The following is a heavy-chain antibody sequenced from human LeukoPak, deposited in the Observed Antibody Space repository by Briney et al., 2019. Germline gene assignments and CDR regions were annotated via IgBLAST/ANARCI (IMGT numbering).Heavy chain of an antibody. Sequence: SETLSLTCTVSGGSISSSSYYWGWIRQPPGKGLEWIGSIYYSGSTYYNPSLKSRVTISVDTSKKQISLKLSSVTAADTAVYYCAGERGEEYSSGWYKTNYFDNWGQGIRVTVFS. CDR1: GGSISSSSYY. CDR2: IYYSGST. J-gene: IGHJ4*02. D-gene: IGHD6-19*01. V-gene: IGHV4-39*02. CDR3: AGERGEEYSSGWYKTNYFDN.